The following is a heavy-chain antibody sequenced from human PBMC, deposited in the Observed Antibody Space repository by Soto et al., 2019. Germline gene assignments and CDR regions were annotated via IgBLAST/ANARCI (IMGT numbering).Heavy chain of an antibody. CDR1: GFTFSSYS. V-gene: IGHV3-48*01. CDR2: ISSSSSTI. CDR3: AREGAYYYYGMDV. Sequence: EVQLVESGGGLVQPGGSLRLSCAASGFTFSSYSMNWVRQAPGKGLEWVSYISSSSSTIYYEDAVKGRFTISRHNAKNSLYLQMTSLRAEDPAVYYCAREGAYYYYGMDVCGQGTTVTVSS. D-gene: IGHD1-26*01. J-gene: IGHJ6*02.